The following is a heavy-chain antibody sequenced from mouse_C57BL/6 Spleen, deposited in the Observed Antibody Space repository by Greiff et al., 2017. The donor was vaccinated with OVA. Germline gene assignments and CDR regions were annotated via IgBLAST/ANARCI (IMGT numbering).Heavy chain of an antibody. Sequence: VQLVESGPELVKPGASVKISCKASGYAFSSSWMNWVKQRPGKGLEWIGRIYPGDGDTNYNGKFKGKATLTADKSSSTAYMQLSSLTSEDSAVYFCARSGGNYAFDYWGQGTTLTVSS. V-gene: IGHV1-82*01. D-gene: IGHD2-1*01. CDR2: IYPGDGDT. CDR1: GYAFSSSW. CDR3: ARSGGNYAFDY. J-gene: IGHJ2*01.